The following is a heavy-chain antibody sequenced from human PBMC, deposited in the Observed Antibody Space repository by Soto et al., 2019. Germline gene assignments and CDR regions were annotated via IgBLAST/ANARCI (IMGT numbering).Heavy chain of an antibody. V-gene: IGHV1-18*01. CDR2: ISAYNGNT. CDR3: AGDVRQIAARPPGYFDY. D-gene: IGHD6-6*01. Sequence: QVQLVQSGAEVKKPGASVKVSCKASGYTFTSYGISWVRQAPGQGLAWMGWISAYNGNTNYAQKLQGRVTMTTDTSTSTAYMELRSLRSDDTAVYYCAGDVRQIAARPPGYFDYWGQGTLVTVSS. CDR1: GYTFTSYG. J-gene: IGHJ4*02.